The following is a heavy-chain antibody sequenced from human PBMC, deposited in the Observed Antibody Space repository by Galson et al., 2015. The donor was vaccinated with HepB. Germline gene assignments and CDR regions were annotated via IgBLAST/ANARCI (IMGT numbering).Heavy chain of an antibody. CDR3: AQALGAAAGPGEDWFDP. CDR1: GGTFSSYT. Sequence: SVKVSCKASGGTFSSYTISWVRQAPGQGLEWMGRIIPILGIANYAQKFQGRVTITADKSTSTAYMELSSLRSEDTAVYHCAQALGAAAGPGEDWFDPWGQGTLVTVSS. CDR2: IIPILGIA. J-gene: IGHJ5*02. V-gene: IGHV1-69*02. D-gene: IGHD6-13*01.